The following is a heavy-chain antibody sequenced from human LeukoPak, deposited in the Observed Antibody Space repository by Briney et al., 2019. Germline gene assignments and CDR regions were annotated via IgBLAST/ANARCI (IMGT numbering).Heavy chain of an antibody. CDR3: ARLIAADPQLDC. CDR2: IYQSGDT. CDR1: GGSISSSSYY. J-gene: IGHJ4*02. Sequence: SETLSLTCTVSGGSISSSSYYWGWIRQPPGKGLEWIGYIYQSGDTYSNPSLKSRATVSMDRSRNQFSLNLSSVTAADTAVYYCARLIAADPQLDCWGQGTLATVSS. V-gene: IGHV4-39*07. D-gene: IGHD6-13*01.